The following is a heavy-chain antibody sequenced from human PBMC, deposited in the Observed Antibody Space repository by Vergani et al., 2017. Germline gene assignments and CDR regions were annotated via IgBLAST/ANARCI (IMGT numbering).Heavy chain of an antibody. D-gene: IGHD3-9*01. V-gene: IGHV1-2*02. CDR1: GYTFTGYY. CDR3: ARVAPDYDILTGYYIATIQEGDFDY. Sequence: QVQLVQSGAEVKKPGASVKVSCKASGYTFTGYYMHWVRQAPGQGLEWMGWINPNSGGTNYAQKLQGRVTMTTDTSTSTVSMELRSLRSDDTAVYYCARVAPDYDILTGYYIATIQEGDFDYWGQGTLVTVSS. J-gene: IGHJ4*02. CDR2: INPNSGGT.